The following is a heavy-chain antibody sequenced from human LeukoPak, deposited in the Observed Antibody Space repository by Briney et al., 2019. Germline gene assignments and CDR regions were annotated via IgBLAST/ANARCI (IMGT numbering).Heavy chain of an antibody. Sequence: PGESLKISCKGSGYSFTSYWIGWVRQMPGKGLEWVGIIYPGDSDTRYSPSFQGQVTISADKSISTAYLQWSSLKASDSAMYYCARTRGYCSSTSCSYYFDYWGQGTLVTVSS. CDR3: ARTRGYCSSTSCSYYFDY. D-gene: IGHD2-2*01. CDR2: IYPGDSDT. CDR1: GYSFTSYW. V-gene: IGHV5-51*01. J-gene: IGHJ4*02.